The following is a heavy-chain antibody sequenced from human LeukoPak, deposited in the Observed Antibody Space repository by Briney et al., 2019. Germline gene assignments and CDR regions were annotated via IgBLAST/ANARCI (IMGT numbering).Heavy chain of an antibody. CDR2: IKQDGSEK. CDR1: GFTFSSYW. Sequence: GGSLRLSCAASGFTFSSYWMNWVRQAPGKGLEWVTNIKQDGSEKYYVDSVKGRFTLSRDNAKNSLYLQMNSLRAEDTAVYYCAREGSVARFDYWGQETLVTVSS. CDR3: AREGSVARFDY. V-gene: IGHV3-7*01. D-gene: IGHD6-19*01. J-gene: IGHJ4*02.